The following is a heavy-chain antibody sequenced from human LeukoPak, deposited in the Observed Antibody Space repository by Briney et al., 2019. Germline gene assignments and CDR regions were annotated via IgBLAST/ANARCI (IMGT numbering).Heavy chain of an antibody. Sequence: GESLKISCKGSGYSFTNYWIAWVRQMPGKGLEWMGIIYPGDSDTRYSPSFQGQVTISADKSISTAYLQWSSLKASDTAMYYCARTEVDTAMVPYYYYGMDVWGQGTTVTVSS. V-gene: IGHV5-51*01. J-gene: IGHJ6*02. D-gene: IGHD5-18*01. CDR2: IYPGDSDT. CDR3: ARTEVDTAMVPYYYYGMDV. CDR1: GYSFTNYW.